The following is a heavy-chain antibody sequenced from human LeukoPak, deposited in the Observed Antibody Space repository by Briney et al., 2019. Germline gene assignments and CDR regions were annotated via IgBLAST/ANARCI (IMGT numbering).Heavy chain of an antibody. CDR3: AXXXXXXXXXYYYGMDV. CDR1: GGSISSYY. CDR2: IYYSGST. J-gene: IGHJ6*02. Sequence: SEILSLTCTVSGGSISSYYWSWIRQPRGKGLEWIGYIYYSGSTNYNPSLKSRVTISVDTSKNQFSLKLSSVTAADTAVYYCAXXXXXXXXXYYYGMDVWGQGTTVTVSS. V-gene: IGHV4-59*01.